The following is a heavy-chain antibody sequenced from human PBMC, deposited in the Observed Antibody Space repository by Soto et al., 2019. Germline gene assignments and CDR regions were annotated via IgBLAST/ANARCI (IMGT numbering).Heavy chain of an antibody. CDR1: GGSISSYY. CDR2: IYYSGST. V-gene: IGHV4-59*01. Sequence: PSETLSLTCTVSGGSISSYYWSWIRQPPGKGLEWIGYIYYSGSTNYNPSLKSRVTISVDTSKNQFSLKLSSVTAADTAVYCCARSDGRYRGQGTLVTVSS. CDR3: ARSDGRY. J-gene: IGHJ4*02.